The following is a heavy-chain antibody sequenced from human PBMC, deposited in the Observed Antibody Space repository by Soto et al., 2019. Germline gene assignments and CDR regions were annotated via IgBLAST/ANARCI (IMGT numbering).Heavy chain of an antibody. CDR1: GASISVHSYY. CDR3: TRRYNWNDNYSDR. D-gene: IGHD1-20*01. J-gene: IGHJ5*02. V-gene: IGHV4-39*01. Sequence: PSETLSLTCTVSGASISVHSYYWTWIRHPPGKGLEWIGSSYYSGTTYFNPSLKSRATISVDTSKNQFSLRLTSVTAADTAIYYCTRRYNWNDNYSDRWGPGAMVNVSA. CDR2: SYYSGTT.